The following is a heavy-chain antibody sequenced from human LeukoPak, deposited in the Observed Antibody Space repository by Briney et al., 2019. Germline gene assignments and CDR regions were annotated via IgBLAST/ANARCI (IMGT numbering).Heavy chain of an antibody. CDR1: GFTFSSYS. CDR2: ISSSSSYI. D-gene: IGHD3-16*01. Sequence: GGSLRLSCAASGFTFSSYSMNWVRQAPGKGLEWVSSISSSSSYIYYADSVKGRFTISRDNAKNSLYLQMNSLRAEDTAVYSCAREGGRQPSDYWGQGTLVTVSS. CDR3: AREGGRQPSDY. V-gene: IGHV3-21*01. J-gene: IGHJ4*02.